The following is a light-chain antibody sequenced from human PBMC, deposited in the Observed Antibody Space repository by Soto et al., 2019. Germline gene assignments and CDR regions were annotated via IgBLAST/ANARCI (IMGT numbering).Light chain of an antibody. CDR2: DFS. Sequence: QSVLTQPRSVSGSPGQSVTISCTGTSSDVGRYDYVSWYQHHPVKAPKLMIYDFSNRPSGVSSRFSGSKSGNTASLTVSGLQAADEADYFCKSYAGSNTYVFGSGTKVTVL. CDR1: SSDVGRYDY. V-gene: IGLV2-11*01. CDR3: KSYAGSNTYV. J-gene: IGLJ1*01.